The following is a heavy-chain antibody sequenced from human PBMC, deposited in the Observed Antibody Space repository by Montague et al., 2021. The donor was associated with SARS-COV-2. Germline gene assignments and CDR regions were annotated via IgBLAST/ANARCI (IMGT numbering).Heavy chain of an antibody. CDR3: ARTYYGGRPFDY. CDR2: IDWDDDK. CDR1: GFSLSTSGMC. D-gene: IGHD4-23*01. V-gene: IGHV2-70*11. Sequence: PALGKPTQTLTLTCTFSGFSLSTSGMCVSWIRQPPGKALEWLARIDWDDDKYYSTSLKTRLTISKDTSKNRVVLTMTNMDPVDTATYYCARTYYGGRPFDYWGQGTLVTVSS. J-gene: IGHJ4*02.